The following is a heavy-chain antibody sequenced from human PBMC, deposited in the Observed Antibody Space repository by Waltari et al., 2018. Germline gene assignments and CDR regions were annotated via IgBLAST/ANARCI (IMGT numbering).Heavy chain of an antibody. Sequence: QVQLVQSGAEVKKPGASVKVSCKASGYTFTGYYMHWVRQAPGQGLEWMGRINPNSGGTNYAQKFQGRVTMTRDTSISTAYMELSRLRSDDTAVYYCARERCSSTSCYAWFDPWGQGTLVTVSS. CDR1: GYTFTGYY. D-gene: IGHD2-2*01. V-gene: IGHV1-2*06. CDR3: ARERCSSTSCYAWFDP. CDR2: INPNSGGT. J-gene: IGHJ5*02.